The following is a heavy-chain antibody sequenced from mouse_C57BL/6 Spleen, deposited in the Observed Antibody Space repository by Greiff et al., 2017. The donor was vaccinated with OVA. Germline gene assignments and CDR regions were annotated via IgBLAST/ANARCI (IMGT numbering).Heavy chain of an antibody. CDR1: GYTFTDYN. Sequence: VQLQQSGPELVKPGASVKIPCKASGYTFTDYNMDWVKQSHGKSLEWIGEINPNNGGTIYNQKFKGKATLTVDKSSSTAYMELRSLKSEDTAVYYCARSIAPPDYRNCLDAMGYWGQGATVTVAS. CDR3: ARSIAPPDYRNCLDAMGY. V-gene: IGHV1-18*01. J-gene: IGHJ4*01. CDR2: INPNNGGT. D-gene: IGHD2-1*01.